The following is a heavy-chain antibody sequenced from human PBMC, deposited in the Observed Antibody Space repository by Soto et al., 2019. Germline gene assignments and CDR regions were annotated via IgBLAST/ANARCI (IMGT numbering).Heavy chain of an antibody. V-gene: IGHV3-30*18. D-gene: IGHD6-19*01. CDR2: ISYDGSNK. J-gene: IGHJ4*02. CDR3: AKGGAVSRWLVNIDY. CDR1: GFTFSSYG. Sequence: PGGSLRLSCAASGFTFSSYGMHWVRQAPGKGLEWVAVISYDGSNKYYADSVKGRFTISRDNSKNTLYLQMNSLRAEDTAVYYCAKGGAVSRWLVNIDYWGQGTLVTVSS.